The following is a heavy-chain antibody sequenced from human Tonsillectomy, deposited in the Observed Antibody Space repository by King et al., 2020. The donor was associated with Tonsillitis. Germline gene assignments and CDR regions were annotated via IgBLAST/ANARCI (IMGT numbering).Heavy chain of an antibody. D-gene: IGHD6-13*01. CDR2: ISWNSGSI. CDR3: AKDWGSDGPYSSSWSTFYY. J-gene: IGHJ4*02. Sequence: QLVQSGGGLVQPGRSLRLPCAASGFTFDDYAMHWVRQAPGKGLEWVSGISWNSGSIGYADSVKGRFTISRDNAKNSLYLQMNSLRAEDTALYYCAKDWGSDGPYSSSWSTFYYWGQGTLVTVSS. CDR1: GFTFDDYA. V-gene: IGHV3-9*01.